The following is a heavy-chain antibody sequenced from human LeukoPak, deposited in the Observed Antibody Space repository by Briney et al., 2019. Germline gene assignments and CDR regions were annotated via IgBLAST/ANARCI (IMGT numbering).Heavy chain of an antibody. V-gene: IGHV4-34*01. Sequence: SEALSLTCAVYGGSFSGYYWSWIRQPPGKGLEWIGEINHSGCTNYNPSLKSRVTISVDTSKNQFSLKLSSVTAADTAVYYCARVRAHYDFWSGYPTYYYYYGMDVWGQGTTVTVSS. CDR1: GGSFSGYY. CDR2: INHSGCT. D-gene: IGHD3-3*01. J-gene: IGHJ6*02. CDR3: ARVRAHYDFWSGYPTYYYYYGMDV.